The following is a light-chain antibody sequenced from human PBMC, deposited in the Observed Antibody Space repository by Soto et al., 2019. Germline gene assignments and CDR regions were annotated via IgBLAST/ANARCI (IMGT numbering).Light chain of an antibody. V-gene: IGKV1-5*03. CDR3: QQYNDYPWT. J-gene: IGKJ1*01. Sequence: QLTQFPSTLSESVGDRVTITCRASRGISSGLAGYQQKPGKAPKLLIYKASSLESGVPSRFSGSGSGTEFTLTISSLQPDDFATYYCQQYNDYPWTFGQGTKVEIK. CDR1: RGISSG. CDR2: KAS.